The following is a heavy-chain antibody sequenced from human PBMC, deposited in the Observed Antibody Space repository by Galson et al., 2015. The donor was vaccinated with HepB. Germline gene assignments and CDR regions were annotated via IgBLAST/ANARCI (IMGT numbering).Heavy chain of an antibody. D-gene: IGHD2-2*01. J-gene: IGHJ6*02. CDR3: AKACYCCATNCSHDDNEFYYFGMDG. V-gene: IGHV3-23*01. Sequence: SLRLSCAASGFSFGSYSMSWVRQAPGKGLEWVSSIRGTGTRTYYVDSVKGRFSISRDNPKNALYLQMNSLRVEDTAVYYCAKACYCCATNCSHDDNEFYYFGMDGWGQGTTVTVSS. CDR1: GFSFGSYS. CDR2: IRGTGTRT.